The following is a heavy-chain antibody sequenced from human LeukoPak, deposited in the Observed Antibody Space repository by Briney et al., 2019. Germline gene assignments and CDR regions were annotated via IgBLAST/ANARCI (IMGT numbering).Heavy chain of an antibody. CDR1: GFTFSSYG. CDR2: IRYDGSNK. CDR3: ARAQDTYNSLYFDY. J-gene: IGHJ4*02. Sequence: PGGSLRLSCAASGFTFSSYGMHWVRQAPGKGLEWVAFIRYDGSNKYYADSVKGRFTISRDSARNTLYLQMNTLRVEDTAVYYCARAQDTYNSLYFDYWGQGALVTVPS. V-gene: IGHV3-30*02. D-gene: IGHD5-24*01.